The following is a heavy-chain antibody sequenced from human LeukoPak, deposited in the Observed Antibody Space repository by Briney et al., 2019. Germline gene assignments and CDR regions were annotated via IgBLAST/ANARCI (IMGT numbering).Heavy chain of an antibody. CDR2: ISSSGSGGNT. V-gene: IGHV3-23*01. CDR3: ARSIAARKVFDY. J-gene: IGHJ4*02. Sequence: PGGSLRLSCAASGVTLSSYAMSWARQAPGKGLEWVSGISSSGSGGNTYYADSVKGRFTISRDNSKNTLYLQMNSLRAEDTAVYYCARSIAARKVFDYWGQGTLVTVSS. D-gene: IGHD6-6*01. CDR1: GVTLSSYA.